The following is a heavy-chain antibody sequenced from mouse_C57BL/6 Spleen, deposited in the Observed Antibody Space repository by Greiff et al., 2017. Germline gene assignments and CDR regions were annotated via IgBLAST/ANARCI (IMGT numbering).Heavy chain of an antibody. CDR1: GYTFTSYG. D-gene: IGHD1-1*01. V-gene: IGHV1-81*01. J-gene: IGHJ2*01. CDR2: IYPRSGNT. Sequence: QVHVKQSGAELARPGASVKLSCKASGYTFTSYGISWVKQRTGQGLEWIGEIYPRSGNTYYNEKFKGKATLTADKSSSTAYMELRSLTSEDSAVYFWARTAPFTTVAYYFDYWGQGTTLTVSS. CDR3: ARTAPFTTVAYYFDY.